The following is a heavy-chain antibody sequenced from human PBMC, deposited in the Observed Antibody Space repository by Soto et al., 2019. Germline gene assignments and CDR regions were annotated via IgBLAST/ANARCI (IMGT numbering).Heavy chain of an antibody. D-gene: IGHD1-1*01. CDR1: GGSISSSSYY. CDR2: MYYTGSA. V-gene: IGHV4-39*01. CDR3: AKSRTGLFDAYDF. J-gene: IGHJ3*01. Sequence: QLQLQQSGPGLVKPSETLSLTCTVSGGSISSSSYYWGWIRQPPGKGLEWIGTMYYTGSAYSNPSLKSRVTISADTSKTQFSLKLNSVTAADTAVYYCAKSRTGLFDAYDFWGQGTMVTVSS.